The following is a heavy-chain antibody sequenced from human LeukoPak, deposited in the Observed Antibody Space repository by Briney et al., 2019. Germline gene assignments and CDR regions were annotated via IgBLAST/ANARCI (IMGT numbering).Heavy chain of an antibody. CDR2: IKQDGSEK. CDR1: GFTFSSYW. D-gene: IGHD5-18*01. Sequence: PGGSLRLSCAASGFTFSSYWMSWVRQAPGKGLEWVANIKQDGSEKYYVDSVKGRFTISRDNAKNSLYLQMNSLRAEDTAVYYCARGVGYSYGHHFDYWGQGTLVTVSS. J-gene: IGHJ4*02. CDR3: ARGVGYSYGHHFDY. V-gene: IGHV3-7*03.